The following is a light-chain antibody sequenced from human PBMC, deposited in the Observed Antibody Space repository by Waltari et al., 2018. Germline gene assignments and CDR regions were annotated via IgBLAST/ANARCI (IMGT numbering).Light chain of an antibody. CDR1: SSDFGIYNR. J-gene: IGLJ3*02. CDR3: SLYTSSSTWV. CDR2: DVT. V-gene: IGLV2-18*01. Sequence: QSALTQPPSVSGSPGQSVPISCTGSSSDFGIYNRASWYHLPPGTAPKLIIFDVTNRPSGVPDRFSGSKSGNTASLTISGLQAEDEADYYCSLYTSSSTWVFGGGTKLTVL.